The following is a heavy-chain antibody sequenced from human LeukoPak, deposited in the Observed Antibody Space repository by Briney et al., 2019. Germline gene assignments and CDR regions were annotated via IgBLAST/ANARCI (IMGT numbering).Heavy chain of an antibody. CDR3: AKDTLSDYDFWSGSDY. CDR1: GFTFSSFA. J-gene: IGHJ4*02. Sequence: EGSLRLSCAASGFTFSSFAMSWVRQAPGKGLEWVSAISGSGGTTYYADSVKGRFTISRDNSKNTLYLQMNSLRAEDTAVYFCAKDTLSDYDFWSGSDYWGQGTLVTVSS. CDR2: ISGSGGTT. D-gene: IGHD3-3*01. V-gene: IGHV3-23*01.